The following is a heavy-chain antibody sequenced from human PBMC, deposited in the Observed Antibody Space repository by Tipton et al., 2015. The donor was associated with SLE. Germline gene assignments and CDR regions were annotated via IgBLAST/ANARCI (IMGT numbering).Heavy chain of an antibody. CDR2: MHYSGGS. D-gene: IGHD5-24*01. Sequence: LRLSCSVSGGSIRNYYWTWIRQPPGKGLEWSGCMHYSGGSAYNPPLRSRVTMLVDTSKKQISLKQRSVTAADTAVYYCARDQEMSSGENRFDPWGQGTLVTVSS. CDR1: GGSIRNYY. CDR3: ARDQEMSSGENRFDP. V-gene: IGHV4-59*01. J-gene: IGHJ5*02.